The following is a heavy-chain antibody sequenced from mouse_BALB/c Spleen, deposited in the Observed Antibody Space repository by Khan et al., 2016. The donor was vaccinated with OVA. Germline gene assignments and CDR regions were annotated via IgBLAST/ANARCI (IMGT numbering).Heavy chain of an antibody. CDR2: IWAGGST. D-gene: IGHD1-3*01. Sequence: QVQLKESGPGLVAPSQSLSITCTVSGFSLTSYGVHWVRQPPGKGLEWLGVIWAGGSTNYHSALMSRQSISKDNSKSKVFLKMNSRQTDDTAMYYWAGREDIWGQGTTLTVSS. V-gene: IGHV2-9*02. CDR3: AGREDI. CDR1: GFSLTSYG. J-gene: IGHJ2*01.